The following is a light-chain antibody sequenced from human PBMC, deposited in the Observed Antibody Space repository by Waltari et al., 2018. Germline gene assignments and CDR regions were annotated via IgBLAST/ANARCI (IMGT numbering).Light chain of an antibody. Sequence: QSALTQPASVSGSPGQPVNPSCTGTSPDVGTYNLLSWHQQQPGKAPKLMIFEVNKRPSGVSDRFSGSKSGNTASLTISGLQAEDEADYYCCSYAGSSRYVFGTGTKVTVL. CDR3: CSYAGSSRYV. CDR2: EVN. V-gene: IGLV2-23*02. J-gene: IGLJ1*01. CDR1: SPDVGTYNL.